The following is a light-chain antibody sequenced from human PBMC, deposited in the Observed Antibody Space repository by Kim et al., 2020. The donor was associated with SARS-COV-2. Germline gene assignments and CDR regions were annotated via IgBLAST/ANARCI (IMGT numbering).Light chain of an antibody. CDR1: QGIGSY. CDR2: AAS. Sequence: SASVGDRVTITCRASQGIGSYLAWFQQKPGKVPQRLIYAASSLQSGVPSRFSGSRSGTEYTLTIDSLQPEDFATYYCLQHNSYPYTFGQGTKLEI. V-gene: IGKV1-17*03. J-gene: IGKJ2*01. CDR3: LQHNSYPYT.